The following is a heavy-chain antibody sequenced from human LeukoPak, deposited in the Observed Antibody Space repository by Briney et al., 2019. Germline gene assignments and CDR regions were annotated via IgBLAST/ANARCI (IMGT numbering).Heavy chain of an antibody. V-gene: IGHV3-11*01. CDR3: ARDYQSNYFDF. Sequence: PGGSLRLSCAASGFTFSDYYMSWIRQAPGKGLEWVSYISSSGSTIYFADSVKGRFTISRDNAKNSLYLQMNSLRAGDTAVYYCARDYQSNYFDFWGQGTLVTVSS. CDR2: ISSSGSTI. CDR1: GFTFSDYY. D-gene: IGHD3-16*02. J-gene: IGHJ4*02.